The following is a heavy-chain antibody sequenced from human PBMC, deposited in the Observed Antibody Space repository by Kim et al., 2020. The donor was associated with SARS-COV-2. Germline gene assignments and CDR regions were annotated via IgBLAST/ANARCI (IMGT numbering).Heavy chain of an antibody. D-gene: IGHD6-13*01. Sequence: GESLKISCKGSGYSFTSYWISWVRQMPGKGLEWMGRIDPSDSYTNYSPSFQGHVTISADKSISTAYLQWSSLKASDTAMYYCASRGSSSPTAGPYYYYYGMDVWGQGTTVTVSS. CDR2: IDPSDSYT. CDR1: GYSFTSYW. J-gene: IGHJ6*02. V-gene: IGHV5-10-1*01. CDR3: ASRGSSSPTAGPYYYYYGMDV.